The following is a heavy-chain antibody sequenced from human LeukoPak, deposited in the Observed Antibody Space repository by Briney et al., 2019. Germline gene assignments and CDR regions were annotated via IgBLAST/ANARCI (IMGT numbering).Heavy chain of an antibody. CDR2: IYSSGST. V-gene: IGHV3-66*03. J-gene: IGHJ4*02. CDR3: AREIDDSYYFDY. D-gene: IGHD2-15*01. Sequence: PGGSLRLSCAASGFTVSSNYMSWVRQAPGKGLEWVSVIYSSGSTYYADSVKGRFTVSRDNSKNTLYLQMNSLRAEDTAVYYCAREIDDSYYFDYWGQGTLVTVSS. CDR1: GFTVSSNY.